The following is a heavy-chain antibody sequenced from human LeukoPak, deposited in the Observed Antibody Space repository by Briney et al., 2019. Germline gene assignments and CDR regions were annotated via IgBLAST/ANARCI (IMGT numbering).Heavy chain of an antibody. CDR3: ATRTVPTAIHSAFDI. D-gene: IGHD2-2*02. CDR2: YEPEDGET. CDR1: GYTLSVLP. J-gene: IGHJ3*02. Sequence: GASVKVSCKSSGYTLSVLPIHWVRQAPGKGLECMGGYEPEDGETFYTQEFQGRVTMTEDISTDTAYMELSSLRSDDTAMYYCATRTVPTAIHSAFDIWGQGTMVTVSP. V-gene: IGHV1-24*01.